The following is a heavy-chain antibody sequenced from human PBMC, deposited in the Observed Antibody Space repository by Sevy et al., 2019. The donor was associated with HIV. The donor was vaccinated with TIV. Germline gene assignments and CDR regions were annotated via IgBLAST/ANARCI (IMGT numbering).Heavy chain of an antibody. J-gene: IGHJ4*02. V-gene: IGHV4-4*07. CDR1: GGSISSYY. CDR3: ASSRRELHLSRSSFSFDY. Sequence: SETLSLTCTVSGGSISSYYWSWIRQPAGKGLEWIGRIYTSGSTNYNPSLKSRVTMSVDTSKNQFSLKLSSVTAADTAVYYCASSRRELHLSRSSFSFDYWGQRTLVTVSS. D-gene: IGHD1-26*01. CDR2: IYTSGST.